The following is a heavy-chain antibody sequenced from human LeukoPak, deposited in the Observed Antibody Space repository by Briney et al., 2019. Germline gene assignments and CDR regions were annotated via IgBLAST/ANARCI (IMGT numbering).Heavy chain of an antibody. D-gene: IGHD5-18*01. V-gene: IGHV5-51*01. CDR2: IYPGDSDT. CDR3: ARTDTAMTYYYYGMDV. CDR1: GYSFTTYW. Sequence: GESLKISCKGSGYSFTTYWIGWVRQMPGKGLEWMGIIYPGDSDTRYSPSFQGQVTISADKSNSTAYLQWSSLKASDTAMYYCARTDTAMTYYYYGMDVWGQGTTVTVSS. J-gene: IGHJ6*02.